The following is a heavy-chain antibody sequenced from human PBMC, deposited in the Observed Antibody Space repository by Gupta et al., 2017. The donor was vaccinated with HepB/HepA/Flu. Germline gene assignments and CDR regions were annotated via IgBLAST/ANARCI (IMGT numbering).Heavy chain of an antibody. CDR3: ARESVASPPDYYYYMDV. CDR1: GGTFSNYA. V-gene: IGHV1-69*06. CDR2: SIPIFGTA. D-gene: IGHD3-3*02. J-gene: IGHJ6*03. Sequence: QVQLVQSGAEVTKPGSSVKVSCKASGGTFSNYAISWVRQAPGQGLEWMGGSIPIFGTANDAQKVQGRVTITADKSTRTAYMELSSLRSEDTAVYYCARESVASPPDYYYYMDVWGKGTTVTVSS.